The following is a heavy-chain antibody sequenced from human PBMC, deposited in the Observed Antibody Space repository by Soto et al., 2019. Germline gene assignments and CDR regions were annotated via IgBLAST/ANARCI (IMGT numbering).Heavy chain of an antibody. CDR3: ARWFDP. V-gene: IGHV3-66*01. CDR1: GFSVSSNY. Sequence: SLRLSCAASGFSVSSNYMSWVRQAPGKGLEWVSIIFSGGSTYYADSVKGRFTISRDNSKNTLFLQMNSLRAEDTAVYYCARWFDPWGQGTLVTVSS. J-gene: IGHJ5*02. CDR2: IFSGGST.